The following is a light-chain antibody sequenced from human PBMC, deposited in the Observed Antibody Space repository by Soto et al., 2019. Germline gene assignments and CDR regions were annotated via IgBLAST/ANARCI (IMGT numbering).Light chain of an antibody. CDR2: KAS. CDR3: QQYNSYSWT. Sequence: DIQMTQSPSTLSASVGDRVTITCRTNQSISSWLAWYQQKPGKAPKLLIYKASSLESGVTSRISGSVSGTEFTLTISSLQPDDFATYYCQQYNSYSWTFGQGTKVDIK. CDR1: QSISSW. V-gene: IGKV1-5*03. J-gene: IGKJ1*01.